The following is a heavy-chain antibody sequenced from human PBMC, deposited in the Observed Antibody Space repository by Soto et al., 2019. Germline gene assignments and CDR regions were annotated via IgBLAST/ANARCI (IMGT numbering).Heavy chain of an antibody. CDR2: MNPNSGNT. D-gene: IGHD6-19*01. Sequence: QVQLVQSGAEVKKPGASVKVSCKASGYTFTSYDINWVRKATGQGLEWMGWMNPNSGNTGYEQKLQGRVTMTRNISLTTAYMELSSLRSEDTAVYYCAREYSSGWSKDWGQGTLVTVSS. CDR1: GYTFTSYD. V-gene: IGHV1-8*01. CDR3: AREYSSGWSKD. J-gene: IGHJ4*02.